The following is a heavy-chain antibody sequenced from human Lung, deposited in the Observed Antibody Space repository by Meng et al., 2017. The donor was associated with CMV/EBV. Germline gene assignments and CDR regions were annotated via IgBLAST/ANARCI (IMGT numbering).Heavy chain of an antibody. J-gene: IGHJ4*02. CDR1: ISSGGYS. Sequence: ISSGGYSWSWIRQPPGKGLEWIGYIYHSGSTYYTPSLKSRVTISVDRSKNQFSLKLSSVTAADTAVYYCARGSYYDILTGVYRGFDYWGQGTLVTVSS. CDR2: IYHSGST. V-gene: IGHV4-30-2*01. CDR3: ARGSYYDILTGVYRGFDY. D-gene: IGHD3-9*01.